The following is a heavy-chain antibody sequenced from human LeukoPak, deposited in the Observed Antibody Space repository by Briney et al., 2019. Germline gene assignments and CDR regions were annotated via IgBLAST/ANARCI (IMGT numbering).Heavy chain of an antibody. J-gene: IGHJ4*02. CDR2: ISGSGGST. Sequence: GGSLRLSCAASGFTFSSYAMSWVRQAPGKGLEWVSAISGSGGSTYYADSVRGRFTISRDNSKNTLYLQMNSLRAEDTAVYYCARGDRNDAVHPLWGQGTLVTVSS. D-gene: IGHD1-1*01. CDR3: ARGDRNDAVHPL. CDR1: GFTFSSYA. V-gene: IGHV3-23*01.